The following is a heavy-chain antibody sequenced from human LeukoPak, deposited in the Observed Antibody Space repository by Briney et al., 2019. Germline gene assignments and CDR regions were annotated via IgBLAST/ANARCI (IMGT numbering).Heavy chain of an antibody. CDR3: ARRDYGHFDY. V-gene: IGHV5-51*01. Sequence: GESQKISSKGSGYSFTSYWIGWVCQMPGKGLEWMGIIYPGDSDTRYTPSFQGQVTISADKSISTAYLQWSSLKASDTAMYYCARRDYGHFDYWGQGTPVTVSS. CDR1: GYSFTSYW. CDR2: IYPGDSDT. J-gene: IGHJ4*02. D-gene: IGHD4-17*01.